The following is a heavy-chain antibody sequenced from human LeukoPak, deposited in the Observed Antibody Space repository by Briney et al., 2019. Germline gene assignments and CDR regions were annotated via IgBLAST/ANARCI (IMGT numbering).Heavy chain of an antibody. Sequence: PGGSLRLSCAASGFSFSSYWMHWVRQAPGKGLVWVSRISSDGSIINYADSVKGRFTISRDNAKNTLYLQMNSLRAEDTAVYYCAKGRGDILTGTDYWGQGTLVTVSS. D-gene: IGHD3-9*01. CDR1: GFSFSSYW. J-gene: IGHJ4*02. CDR2: ISSDGSII. V-gene: IGHV3-74*01. CDR3: AKGRGDILTGTDY.